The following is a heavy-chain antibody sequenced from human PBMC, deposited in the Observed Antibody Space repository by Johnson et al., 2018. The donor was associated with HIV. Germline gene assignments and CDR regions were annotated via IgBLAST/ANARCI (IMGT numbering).Heavy chain of an antibody. V-gene: IGHV3-20*04. Sequence: VQLVESGGGLVQPGGSLRLSCAASGFTFDDYGMSWVRQAPGKGLEWVSGINWNGGSTGSAASVKGRFTISRDNSKNTLYLQMNSLRAEDTAVYYCTRGWGYAFDVWGQGTMVTVSS. CDR2: INWNGGST. J-gene: IGHJ3*01. CDR1: GFTFDDYG. CDR3: TRGWGYAFDV. D-gene: IGHD3-10*01.